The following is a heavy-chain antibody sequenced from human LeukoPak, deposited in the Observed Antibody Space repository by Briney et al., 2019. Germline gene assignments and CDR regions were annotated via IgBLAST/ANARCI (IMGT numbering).Heavy chain of an antibody. D-gene: IGHD3-10*01. CDR3: AKDLGGSGSYYNFDY. CDR1: GFTFSSYA. CDR2: ISGSGGST. J-gene: IGHJ4*02. V-gene: IGHV3-23*01. Sequence: GSLRLSCAASGFTFSSYAMSWVRQAPGKGLEWVSAISGSGGSTYYADSVKGRFTISRDNSKNTLYLQMNSLRAEDTAVYYCAKDLGGSGSYYNFDYWGQGTLVTVSS.